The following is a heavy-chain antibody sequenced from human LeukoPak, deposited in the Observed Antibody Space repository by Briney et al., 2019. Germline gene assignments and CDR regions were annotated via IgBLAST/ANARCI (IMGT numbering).Heavy chain of an antibody. Sequence: SETLSLTCTLSGGSMSSYYWSWLRQPPGKGLEWVGYIYFGGNSKYNPSLKSRVTISADMSKNQFSLSLNSVTGADTAVYYCAREVVTGAFDIWGQGTMVTVSS. D-gene: IGHD2-21*02. V-gene: IGHV4-59*01. CDR2: IYFGGNS. CDR1: GGSMSSYY. J-gene: IGHJ3*02. CDR3: AREVVTGAFDI.